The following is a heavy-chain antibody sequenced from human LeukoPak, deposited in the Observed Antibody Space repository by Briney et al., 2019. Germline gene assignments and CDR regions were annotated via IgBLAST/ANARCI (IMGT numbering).Heavy chain of an antibody. CDR2: IKQDGSEK. CDR3: ARENPIVGATPRPY. V-gene: IGHV3-7*01. J-gene: IGHJ4*02. Sequence: GGSLRLSCAVSGFTFSNYWMSWVRQAPGKGLEWVANIKQDGSEKYYVDSVKGRFTISRDNAKNSLYLQMNSLRDEDTAVYYCARENPIVGATPRPYWGQGTLVTVSS. CDR1: GFTFSNYW. D-gene: IGHD1-26*01.